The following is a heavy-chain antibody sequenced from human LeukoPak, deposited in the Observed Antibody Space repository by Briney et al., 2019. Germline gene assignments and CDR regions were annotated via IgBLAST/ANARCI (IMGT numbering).Heavy chain of an antibody. CDR3: ARSKSIAAAGRAGFDP. CDR2: IYYSGST. D-gene: IGHD6-13*01. Sequence: SETLSLTCTVSGGSISSGGYYWSWIRPRPGKGLEWIGYIYYSGSTYYNPSLKSRVTISVDTSKNQFSLKLSSVTAADTAVYYCARSKSIAAAGRAGFDPGGQGSLVTVSS. J-gene: IGHJ5*02. V-gene: IGHV4-31*03. CDR1: GGSISSGGYY.